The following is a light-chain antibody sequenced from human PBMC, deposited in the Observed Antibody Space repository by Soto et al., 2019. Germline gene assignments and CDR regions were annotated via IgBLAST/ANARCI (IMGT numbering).Light chain of an antibody. CDR1: QSVSSY. J-gene: IGKJ1*01. CDR2: RAS. Sequence: IVLTQSPATPSLSPGERATISCRASQSVSSYLAWYQQTPGQAPRVLIYRASIRATGISDRFSGSGSGTDFTLTISRLEPEDFAVYYCQHYGATPWTFAQGTKVDIK. V-gene: IGKV3-20*01. CDR3: QHYGATPWT.